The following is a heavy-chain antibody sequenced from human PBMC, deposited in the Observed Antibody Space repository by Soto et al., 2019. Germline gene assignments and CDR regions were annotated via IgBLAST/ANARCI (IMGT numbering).Heavy chain of an antibody. CDR1: GFTFSSYA. CDR3: ARDLLLAVDLGAFDI. Sequence: GGSLRLSWAASGFTFSSYAMSWVRQAPGKGLEWVSAISSSGGSTYYADSVKGRFTISRDNAKNSLYLQMNSLRAEDTAVYYCARDLLLAVDLGAFDIWGQGTMVTVSS. D-gene: IGHD2-15*01. J-gene: IGHJ3*02. V-gene: IGHV3-23*01. CDR2: ISSSGGST.